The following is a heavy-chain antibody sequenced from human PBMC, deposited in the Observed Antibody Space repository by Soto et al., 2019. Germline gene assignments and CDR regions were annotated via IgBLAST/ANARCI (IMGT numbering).Heavy chain of an antibody. Sequence: ASVKVSCKASGYTFTNYAMHWVRQAPGQGLEWMGWISAYNGNTNYAQKFQGRVTITADKSTSTAYMELSSLRSEDTAVYYCASNYYGSGSYYNEDYYYYYGMDVWGQGTTVTVSS. CDR2: ISAYNGNT. V-gene: IGHV1-18*01. CDR3: ASNYYGSGSYYNEDYYYYYGMDV. J-gene: IGHJ6*02. D-gene: IGHD3-10*01. CDR1: GYTFTNYA.